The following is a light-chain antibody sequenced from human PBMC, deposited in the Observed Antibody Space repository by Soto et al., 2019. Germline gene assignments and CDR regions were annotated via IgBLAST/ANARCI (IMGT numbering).Light chain of an antibody. CDR1: QTLSSRH. Sequence: VLTQSPGTLSLSPGERATLSCRASQTLSSRHLAWYQQKPGQAPRLLIYGSSSRATDIPDRFSGSGSGTDFTLTISTLEPEDFAIYHCQQYNQWPGTFGQGTKVDI. CDR2: GSS. J-gene: IGKJ1*01. CDR3: QQYNQWPGT. V-gene: IGKV3-20*01.